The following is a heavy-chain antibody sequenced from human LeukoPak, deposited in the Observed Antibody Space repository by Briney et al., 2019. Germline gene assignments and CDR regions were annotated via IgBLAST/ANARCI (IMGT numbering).Heavy chain of an antibody. CDR2: IYYSGST. D-gene: IGHD5-18*01. J-gene: IGHJ3*02. V-gene: IGHV4-31*03. CDR1: GGSISSGGYY. Sequence: SETLSPTCTVSGGSISSGGYYWSWIRQHPGKGLEWIGYIYYSGSTYYNPSLKSRVTISVDTSKNQFSLKLSSVTAADTAVYYCARCQYSLDAFDIWGQGTMVTVSS. CDR3: ARCQYSLDAFDI.